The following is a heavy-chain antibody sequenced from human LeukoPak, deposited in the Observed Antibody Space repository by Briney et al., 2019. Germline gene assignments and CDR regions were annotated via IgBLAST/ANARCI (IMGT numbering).Heavy chain of an antibody. Sequence: SETLSLTCTVSGGSISSYYWSWIRQPPGKGLEWIGYIYYSGSTNYNPSLKSRVTISVDTSKNQFSLKLSSVTAADAAVYYCARYLSYCSGGSCSDWGQGTLVTVSS. D-gene: IGHD2-15*01. CDR2: IYYSGST. V-gene: IGHV4-59*01. CDR1: GGSISSYY. J-gene: IGHJ4*02. CDR3: ARYLSYCSGGSCSD.